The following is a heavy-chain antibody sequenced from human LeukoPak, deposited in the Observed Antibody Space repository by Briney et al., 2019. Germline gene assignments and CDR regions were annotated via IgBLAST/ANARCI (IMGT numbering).Heavy chain of an antibody. V-gene: IGHV4-39*02. Sequence: SETQSLTCTVSGGSISSSSHYWGWIRQPPGKGLEWIGSINYSGSTQYSPSLKSRVTISVDTSKNHFSLKLSSVTAADTAVYYCARGMSIAARNFDYWGQGTLVTVSP. CDR2: INYSGST. CDR1: GGSISSSSHY. D-gene: IGHD6-6*01. CDR3: ARGMSIAARNFDY. J-gene: IGHJ4*02.